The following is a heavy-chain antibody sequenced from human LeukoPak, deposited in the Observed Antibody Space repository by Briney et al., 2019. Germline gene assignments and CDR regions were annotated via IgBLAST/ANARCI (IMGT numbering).Heavy chain of an antibody. V-gene: IGHV3-30*02. CDR3: AKEGALYGSGSYSREGFGY. D-gene: IGHD3-10*01. CDR1: GFTFSSYG. J-gene: IGHJ4*02. CDR2: IRYDGSNK. Sequence: PGGSLRLSCAASGFTFSSYGMHWVRQAPGKGLEWVAFIRYDGSNKYYADSVKGRFTISRDNSKNTLYLQMNSLRAEDTAVYYCAKEGALYGSGSYSREGFGYWGQGTLVTVSS.